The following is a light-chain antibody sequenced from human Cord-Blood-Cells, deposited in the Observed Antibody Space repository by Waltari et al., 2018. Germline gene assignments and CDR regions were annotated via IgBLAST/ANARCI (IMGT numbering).Light chain of an antibody. J-gene: IGKJ1*01. CDR1: QSISSY. CDR3: QQSYSTPWT. CDR2: AAS. Sequence: DIQMPQSPSSLSASVGARVTIPCRASQSISSYLNWYQQKPGKAPKLLIYAASSLQSGVPSRFSGSGSGADFTLTISSLQPEDFATYYCQQSYSTPWTFGQGTKVEIK. V-gene: IGKV1-39*01.